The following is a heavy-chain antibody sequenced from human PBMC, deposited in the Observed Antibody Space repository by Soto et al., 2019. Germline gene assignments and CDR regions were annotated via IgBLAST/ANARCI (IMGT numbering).Heavy chain of an antibody. Sequence: QVQLVQSGAEVRKPGSSVKVSCKASGYTFSSYAISWVRPAPGQGLEWMGWNIPYNGNTNYAQTIQGRVTMTTDTSLTTPPPGPRRLRTVGPGVFFCAATGPPVAYWGQGTLVTVSS. CDR2: NIPYNGNT. CDR3: AATGPPVAY. V-gene: IGHV1-18*01. J-gene: IGHJ4*02. CDR1: GYTFSSYA.